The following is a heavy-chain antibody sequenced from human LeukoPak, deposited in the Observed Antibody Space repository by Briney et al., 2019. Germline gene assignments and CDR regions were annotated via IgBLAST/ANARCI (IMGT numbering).Heavy chain of an antibody. CDR1: GFTFSSYS. D-gene: IGHD6-13*01. CDR3: AKGTLSIAAAGLPRGP. V-gene: IGHV3-21*04. CDR2: ISSSSSYI. J-gene: IGHJ4*02. Sequence: GGSLRLSCAASGFTFSSYSMNWVRQAPGKGLEWVSSISSSSSYIYYADSVKGRFTISRDNAKNSLYLQMNSLRAEDTAVYYCAKGTLSIAAAGLPRGPWGQGTLVTVSS.